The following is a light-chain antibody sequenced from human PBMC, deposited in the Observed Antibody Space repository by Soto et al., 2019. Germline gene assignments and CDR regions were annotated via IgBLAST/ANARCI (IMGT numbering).Light chain of an antibody. Sequence: QSALTQPASVSGSPGQSITIPCTGTSGDVGSYNLVSWYQQHPGKAPQLLIYEVTERPSGVSNRFSGYKSGNTASLTISGLQPDDEAAYYCCSYAGNSEVFGTGTKLTVL. CDR3: CSYAGNSEV. CDR1: SGDVGSYNL. J-gene: IGLJ1*01. CDR2: EVT. V-gene: IGLV2-23*02.